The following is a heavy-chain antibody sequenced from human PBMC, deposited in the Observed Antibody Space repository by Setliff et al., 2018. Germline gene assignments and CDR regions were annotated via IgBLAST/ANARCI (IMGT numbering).Heavy chain of an antibody. CDR1: DVSISGYY. CDR2: IHSSGRS. Sequence: SETLSLTCTVSDVSISGYYWSWIRQPPGKGLEWIGYIHSSGRSNYNPSLKSRVTTSIDTSKNQFSLKLSSVTAADTAVYYCARARYCSGGRCYWTRLDSWAQGTLVTVSS. CDR3: ARARYCSGGRCYWTRLDS. J-gene: IGHJ5*01. V-gene: IGHV4-4*08. D-gene: IGHD2-15*01.